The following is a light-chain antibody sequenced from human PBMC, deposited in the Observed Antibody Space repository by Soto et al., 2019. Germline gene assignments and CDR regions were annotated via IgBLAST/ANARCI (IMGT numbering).Light chain of an antibody. CDR1: QNIRSNY. V-gene: IGKV3-20*01. J-gene: IGKJ1*01. CDR2: GAV. CDR3: QQYHSPPLT. Sequence: EIVLTQSPGTLSLSPGQRATLSCRASQNIRSNYVAWFQQTPGQAPRLLIYGAVNKASGIPDRFSGSGSGTEFTLPLSSLEPEDFVVYYCQQYHSPPLTFGQGTKVEIK.